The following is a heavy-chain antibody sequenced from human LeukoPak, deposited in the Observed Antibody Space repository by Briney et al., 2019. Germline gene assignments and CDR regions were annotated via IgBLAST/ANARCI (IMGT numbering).Heavy chain of an antibody. CDR3: ARDRHSSGWYGDFDY. D-gene: IGHD6-19*01. CDR1: GYSISSGHY. CDR2: IYLSGTT. V-gene: IGHV4-38-2*02. J-gene: IGHJ4*02. Sequence: SETLSLTCTVSGYSISSGHYWGWIRQPPGKGLEWIGSIYLSGTTYYNPSLKSRVTISVDTSKNQFSLKLSSVTAADTAVYYCARDRHSSGWYGDFDYWGQGTLVTVSS.